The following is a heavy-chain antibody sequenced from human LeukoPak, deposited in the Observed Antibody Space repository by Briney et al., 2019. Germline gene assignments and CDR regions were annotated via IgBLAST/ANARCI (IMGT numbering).Heavy chain of an antibody. Sequence: PGGSLRLSRAASGFTFSSYAMTCVRQAPDKGLEWVSAISGSDGSTNYADSVKSRFNISRDDSQNTLYLQMNSLSAEDPAVYYCAKAETSGGASCYALDYWGQGTLVTVSS. CDR1: GFTFSSYA. D-gene: IGHD2-2*01. J-gene: IGHJ4*02. CDR3: AKAETSGGASCYALDY. CDR2: ISGSDGST. V-gene: IGHV3-23*01.